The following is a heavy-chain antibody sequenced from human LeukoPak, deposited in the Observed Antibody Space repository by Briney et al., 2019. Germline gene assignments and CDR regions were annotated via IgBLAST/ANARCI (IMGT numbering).Heavy chain of an antibody. CDR3: ARSKTEGTLYPHDAFDI. CDR1: GGSFSGYY. J-gene: IGHJ3*02. V-gene: IGHV4-34*01. Sequence: SETLSLTCAVYGGSFSGYYWSWIRQPPGKGLEWIGEINHSGSTYYNPSLKSRVTISVDTSKNQFSLKLSSVTAADAAVYYCARSKTEGTLYPHDAFDIWGQGTMVTVSS. CDR2: INHSGST. D-gene: IGHD2-8*01.